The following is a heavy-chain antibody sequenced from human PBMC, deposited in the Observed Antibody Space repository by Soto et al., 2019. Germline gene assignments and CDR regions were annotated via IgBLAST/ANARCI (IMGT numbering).Heavy chain of an antibody. V-gene: IGHV3-15*07. CDR3: AKERGIRFLEWLREAFDI. J-gene: IGHJ3*02. Sequence: GGSLRLSCAASDVTFSNAWINWFRQAPGKGLEWVGRIKSKTHGGTTDFAAPVKGRFAISRDDSKNMVYLQMNSLKTEDTGIYYCAKERGIRFLEWLREAFDIWGQGTMVTVSS. CDR1: DVTFSNAW. CDR2: IKSKTHGGTT. D-gene: IGHD3-3*01.